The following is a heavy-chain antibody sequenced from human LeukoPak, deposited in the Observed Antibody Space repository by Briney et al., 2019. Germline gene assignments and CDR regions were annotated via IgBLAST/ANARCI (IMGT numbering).Heavy chain of an antibody. CDR2: ISSNSSYI. Sequence: GGSLRLSCAASGFTFSSYSMNWVRQAPGKGLEWVSSISSNSSYIYYADSVKGRFTISRDNATNSLYLQMNSLRAEDTAVYYCARFWWIQLTIDYWGQGTLVTVSS. D-gene: IGHD5-18*01. CDR3: ARFWWIQLTIDY. CDR1: GFTFSSYS. V-gene: IGHV3-21*01. J-gene: IGHJ4*02.